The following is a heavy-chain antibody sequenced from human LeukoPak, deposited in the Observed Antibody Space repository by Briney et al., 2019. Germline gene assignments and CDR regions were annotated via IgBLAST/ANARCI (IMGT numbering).Heavy chain of an antibody. CDR2: ISYDGNHK. V-gene: IGHV3-30*18. J-gene: IGHJ5*02. D-gene: IGHD3-22*01. Sequence: GGSLRLSCAASGFTFSSFGIHWVRQAPGKGLEWVAVISYDGNHKFYADSVKGRFTISRDNSKNTLYLEMNSLRTEDTAMYYCAKGVTSGYPASWFDPWGQGTLVTVSS. CDR1: GFTFSSFG. CDR3: AKGVTSGYPASWFDP.